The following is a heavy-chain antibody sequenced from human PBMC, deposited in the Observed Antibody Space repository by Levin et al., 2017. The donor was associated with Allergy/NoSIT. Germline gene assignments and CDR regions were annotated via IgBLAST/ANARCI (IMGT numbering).Heavy chain of an antibody. V-gene: IGHV7-4-1*02. CDR3: ARGGPHYDILTGYNYEPYYFDY. Sequence: ASVKVSCKASGYTFTSYAMNWVRQAPGQGLEWMGWINTNTGNPTYAQGFTGRFVFSLDTSVSTAYLQISSLKAEDTAVYYCARGGPHYDILTGYNYEPYYFDYWGQGTLVTVSS. D-gene: IGHD3-9*01. CDR2: INTNTGNP. CDR1: GYTFTSYA. J-gene: IGHJ4*02.